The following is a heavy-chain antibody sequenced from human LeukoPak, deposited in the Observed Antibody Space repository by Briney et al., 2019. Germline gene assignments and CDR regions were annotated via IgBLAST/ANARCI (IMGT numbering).Heavy chain of an antibody. CDR1: GFIFAGYT. D-gene: IGHD6-19*01. J-gene: IGHJ3*02. V-gene: IGHV3-48*01. CDR3: ASRRSGWPNDAFDI. CDR2: TSPSGGNT. Sequence: PGGSLRLSCAGSGFIFAGYTMNWVRQAPGKGLQWLAYTSPSGGNTLYADSVKGRFTISRDNAKNSVYLQMNSLTPEDTAMYYCASRRSGWPNDAFDIWGQGTMVTVTS.